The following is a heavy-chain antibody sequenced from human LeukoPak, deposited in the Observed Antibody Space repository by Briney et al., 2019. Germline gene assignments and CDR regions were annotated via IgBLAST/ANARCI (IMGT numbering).Heavy chain of an antibody. D-gene: IGHD2-21*02. CDR3: ARERGTYCGGDCYSWYFQH. V-gene: IGHV4-4*07. Sequence: PSETLSLTCTVSGGSISSYYWSWLRQPAGKGLEWIGRIYTSGSTNYNPSLTSRVTMSVDTSKNQFSLKLCSVTAADTAVYYCARERGTYCGGDCYSWYFQHWGQGTLVTVSS. CDR1: GGSISSYY. J-gene: IGHJ1*01. CDR2: IYTSGST.